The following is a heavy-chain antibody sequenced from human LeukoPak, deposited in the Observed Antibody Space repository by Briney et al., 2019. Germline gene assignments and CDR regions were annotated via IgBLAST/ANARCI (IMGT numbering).Heavy chain of an antibody. V-gene: IGHV3-48*04. CDR1: GFTFSSYS. CDR3: ARDQGWFDP. Sequence: PGGSLRLSCAASGFTFSSYSMNWVRQAPGKGLEWVSYISSSSSTIYYADSVKGRFTISRDNAKNSLYLQMNSLRAEDTAVYYCARDQGWFDPWGQGTLVTVSS. CDR2: ISSSSSTI. J-gene: IGHJ5*02.